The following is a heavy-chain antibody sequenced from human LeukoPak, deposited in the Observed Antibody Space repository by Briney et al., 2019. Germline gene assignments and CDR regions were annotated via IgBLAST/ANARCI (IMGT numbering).Heavy chain of an antibody. V-gene: IGHV4-34*01. CDR3: ARTHSSSPNWFDP. CDR1: GGSFSGYY. Sequence: TSETLSLTCAVYGGSFSGYYWSWIRQPPGKGLEWIGEINHSGSTNYNPSLKSRVTISVDTSKNQFSLKLSSVTAADKAVYYCARTHSSSPNWFDPWGQGTLVTVSS. D-gene: IGHD6-6*01. CDR2: INHSGST. J-gene: IGHJ5*02.